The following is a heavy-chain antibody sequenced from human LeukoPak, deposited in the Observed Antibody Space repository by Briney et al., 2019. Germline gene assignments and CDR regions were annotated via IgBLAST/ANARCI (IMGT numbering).Heavy chain of an antibody. V-gene: IGHV3-20*04. CDR2: INWNGGST. Sequence: GGSLRLSCAASGFSFDEYGMSWVRQAQGKGLEWVTGINWNGGSTIYADSVKGRFTISRDNAKNSLYLQMNSLRAEDTALYYCARDPTILGVVIQSWDVFDIWGQGTMVTVSS. D-gene: IGHD3-3*01. CDR3: ARDPTILGVVIQSWDVFDI. J-gene: IGHJ3*02. CDR1: GFSFDEYG.